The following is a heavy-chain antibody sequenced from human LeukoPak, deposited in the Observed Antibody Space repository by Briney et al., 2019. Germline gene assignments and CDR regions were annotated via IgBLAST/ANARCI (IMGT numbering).Heavy chain of an antibody. J-gene: IGHJ6*03. CDR3: AREGPYCGGDCYSGCVYYYYMDG. V-gene: IGHV1-2*02. CDR1: GYTFTGYY. Sequence: ASVKVSCKASGYTFTGYYMHWVRQAPGQGLEWMGWINPNSGGTNYAQKFQGRVTMTRDTSISTAYMELSRLRSDDTAVYYCAREGPYCGGDCYSGCVYYYYMDGWGKGTTVTISS. CDR2: INPNSGGT. D-gene: IGHD2-21*02.